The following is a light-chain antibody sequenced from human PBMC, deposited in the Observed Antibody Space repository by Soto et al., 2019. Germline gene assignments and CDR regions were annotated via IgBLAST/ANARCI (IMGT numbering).Light chain of an antibody. CDR2: DAS. J-gene: IGKJ4*01. CDR3: QQYNVWPLT. Sequence: EVVLTQSPATLYFSPGEIATLSCRASQSVSTYLAWYQHKPGQAPRLLIYDASIRATGTPARFSGGGSGTDFTLTISSLAPEDFAVYYCQQYNVWPLTFGGGTKVEFK. CDR1: QSVSTY. V-gene: IGKV3-11*01.